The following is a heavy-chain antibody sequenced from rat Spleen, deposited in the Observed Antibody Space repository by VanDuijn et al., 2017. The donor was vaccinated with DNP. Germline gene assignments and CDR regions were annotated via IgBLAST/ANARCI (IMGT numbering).Heavy chain of an antibody. D-gene: IGHD1-7*01. Sequence: QVQLKESGPGLVQPSQTLSLTCTVPGFSSMHYSVHWVRHPPGTGLEWMGVIWNTGGTRYNSALKSRLSISKDTSKSQVFLKMNSLQTEDTATYYCVRDENGYVYYWFAYWGQGTLVTVSS. V-gene: IGHV2-41*01. CDR1: GFSSMHYS. CDR2: IWNTGGT. J-gene: IGHJ3*01. CDR3: VRDENGYVYYWFAY.